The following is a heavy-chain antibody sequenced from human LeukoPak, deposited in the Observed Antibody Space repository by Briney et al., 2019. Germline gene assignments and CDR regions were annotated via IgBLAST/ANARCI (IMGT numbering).Heavy chain of an antibody. CDR1: GFTVSTNY. D-gene: IGHD3-10*01. CDR2: LYSGGTT. CDR3: ARVGDHYHWYLDL. J-gene: IGHJ2*01. V-gene: IGHV3-53*01. Sequence: GGSLRLSCEGSGFTVSTNYMSWVRQAPGKGLEWVSILYSGGTTYYADSVKGRFTVSRDSSKNTLFLHMNSLRAEDTAVYYCARVGDHYHWYLDLWGRGTLVTASS.